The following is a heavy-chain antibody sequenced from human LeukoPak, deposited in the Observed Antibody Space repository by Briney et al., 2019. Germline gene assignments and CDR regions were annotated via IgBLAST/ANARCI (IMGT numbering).Heavy chain of an antibody. D-gene: IGHD6-13*01. CDR1: GFTFSNYA. Sequence: GGSLRLSCAASGFTFSNYAMNWVRQAPGKGLEWGSGLSGNGGRTYYADSVQGRFTISRDNSRNTLYLQMNSLRAEDTAVYSWAKSGADYSSWFLLPFDYWGQGTLVTVSS. CDR2: LSGNGGRT. V-gene: IGHV3-23*01. CDR3: AKSGADYSSWFLLPFDY. J-gene: IGHJ4*02.